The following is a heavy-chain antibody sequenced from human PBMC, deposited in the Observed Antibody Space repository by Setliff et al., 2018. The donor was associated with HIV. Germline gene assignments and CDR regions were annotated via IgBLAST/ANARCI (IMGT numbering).Heavy chain of an antibody. CDR1: GGSFSGYY. Sequence: PSETLSLTCAVYGGSFSGYYWSWIRQPPGKGLEWIGYIYHSGSTYYNPSLKSPVTISVDTSKNQFSLKLSFVTAADTAVYYCARSLRYFDWSLRRPSHDAFDFWGQGTMVTVSS. J-gene: IGHJ3*01. D-gene: IGHD3-9*01. CDR3: ARSLRYFDWSLRRPSHDAFDF. CDR2: IYHSGST. V-gene: IGHV4-30-4*01.